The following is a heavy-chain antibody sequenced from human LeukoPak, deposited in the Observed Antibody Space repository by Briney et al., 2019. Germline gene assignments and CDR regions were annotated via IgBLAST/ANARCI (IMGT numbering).Heavy chain of an antibody. CDR2: IKQDGSEK. J-gene: IGHJ6*03. D-gene: IGHD5-18*01. CDR3: ARDCGDTWRLLYYCYYMDV. Sequence: PGGSLSPPCPASGSTFSSYWMTWVRQARGKGLEWVANIKQDGSEKYYVDSLKGRFTISRDNAKNSLYLQMNSLRAEDTAVYYCARDCGDTWRLLYYCYYMDVWGKGTTVTVSS. CDR1: GSTFSSYW. V-gene: IGHV3-7*01.